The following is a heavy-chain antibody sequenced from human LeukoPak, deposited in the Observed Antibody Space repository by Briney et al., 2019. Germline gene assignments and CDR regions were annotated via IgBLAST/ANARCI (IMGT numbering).Heavy chain of an antibody. J-gene: IGHJ4*02. V-gene: IGHV4-39*07. Sequence: SETLSLTCSVSGFSISRISYYWGWIRQSPGKGLEWIGSIHQSGSTYYNPSLKSRVTISIDTSKNQFSLKLTSVTAADTAVYYCARGGIAAPIDYWGQGTLVTVSS. D-gene: IGHD6-13*01. CDR3: ARGGIAAPIDY. CDR1: GFSISRISYY. CDR2: IHQSGST.